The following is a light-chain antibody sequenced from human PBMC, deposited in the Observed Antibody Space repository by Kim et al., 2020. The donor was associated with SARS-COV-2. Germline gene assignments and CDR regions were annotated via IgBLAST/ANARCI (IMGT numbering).Light chain of an antibody. CDR1: QSISSY. CDR3: QQSYSTPLT. Sequence: DIQMTQSPSSLSASVGDRVTITCRASQSISSYLNWYQQKPGKAPKLLIYAASSLQSGVPSRFSGSGSGTDFTLTISSLQPEDFATYYCQQSYSTPLTFGGGTKLVIK. V-gene: IGKV1-39*01. CDR2: AAS. J-gene: IGKJ4*01.